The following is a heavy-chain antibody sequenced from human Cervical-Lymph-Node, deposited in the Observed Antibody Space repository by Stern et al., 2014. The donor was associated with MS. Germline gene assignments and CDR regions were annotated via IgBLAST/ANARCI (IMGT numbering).Heavy chain of an antibody. Sequence: VQLVESGAEVKKPGESLKISCKLSGYSFTIYYIALVRQMPGKGLEWMGFIYPYDSDTTYSPSFQGQVTISADKSITTACLQWSSLRASDTAMYYCARHVQGFDYWGQGTLVTVSS. CDR1: GYSFTIYY. V-gene: IGHV5-51*01. J-gene: IGHJ4*02. CDR2: IYPYDSDT. CDR3: ARHVQGFDY.